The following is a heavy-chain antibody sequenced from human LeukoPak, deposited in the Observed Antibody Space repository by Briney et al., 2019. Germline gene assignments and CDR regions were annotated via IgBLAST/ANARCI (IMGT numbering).Heavy chain of an antibody. CDR3: ARPNYCSSTSCLFDY. CDR1: GYSFTSYW. D-gene: IGHD2-2*01. V-gene: IGHV5-51*01. CDR2: IYPGDSDT. Sequence: GEFLKISCKGSGYSFTSYWIGWVRQMPGKGLEWMGIIYPGDSDTRYSPSFQGQVTISADKSISTAYLQWSSLKASDTAMYYCARPNYCSSTSCLFDYWGQGTLVTVSS. J-gene: IGHJ4*02.